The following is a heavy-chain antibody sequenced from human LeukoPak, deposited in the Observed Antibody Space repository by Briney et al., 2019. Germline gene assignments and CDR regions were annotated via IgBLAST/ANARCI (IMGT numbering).Heavy chain of an antibody. V-gene: IGHV4-38-2*02. J-gene: IGHJ4*02. D-gene: IGHD3-10*01. CDR1: GYSISSGYY. CDR2: IYHSGST. CDR3: ATLFGPYGQFDY. Sequence: PSETLSLTCTVSGYSISSGYYWGWIRQPPGKGLEWIGSIYHSGSTYYNPSLKSRVTISVDTSKNQFSLKLSSVTAADTAVYYCATLFGPYGQFDYWGQGTLVTVSS.